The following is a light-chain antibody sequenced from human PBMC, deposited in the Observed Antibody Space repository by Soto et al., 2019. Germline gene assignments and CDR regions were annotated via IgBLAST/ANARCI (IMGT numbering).Light chain of an antibody. CDR3: QQYNNWPFT. CDR1: QSVSSN. V-gene: IGKV3-15*01. CDR2: GAS. J-gene: IGKJ3*01. Sequence: EIVMTQSPPTLSVSPGERATLSCRASQSVSSNLAWYQQKPGQAPRRLIYGASTRATGIPARFSGSGSGTEFTLTISSLQSEDFAVYYCQQYNNWPFTFGPGTKVDIK.